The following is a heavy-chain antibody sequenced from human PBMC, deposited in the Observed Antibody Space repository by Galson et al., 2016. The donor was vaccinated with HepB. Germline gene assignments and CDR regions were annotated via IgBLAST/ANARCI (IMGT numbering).Heavy chain of an antibody. Sequence: SLRLSCAASGFTLTKPWMNWVRQAPGKGLEWVGRSRDKATDYAAPVKGRFTIWRDESKNILYLHMNSLESEDTAVYYCTTESDLVYSRHSSVGDRWGQGTLVTVSS. J-gene: IGHJ5*02. CDR1: GFTLTKPW. CDR2: SRDKAT. D-gene: IGHD4-11*01. V-gene: IGHV3-15*01. CDR3: TTESDLVYSRHSSVGDR.